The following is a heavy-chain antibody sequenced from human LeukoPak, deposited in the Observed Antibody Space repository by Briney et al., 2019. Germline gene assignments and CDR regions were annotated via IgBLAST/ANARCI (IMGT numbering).Heavy chain of an antibody. CDR2: ISNDGSKK. Sequence: GGSLRLSCAASGFTFSSYGMHWVRQAPGKGLEWVAVISNDGSKKYYADSVKGRFTISRDNSKNTLSLQVSSLRAEDTAVYYCAKDRYSYAFEYSDSWGQGTQVIVSS. V-gene: IGHV3-30*18. CDR1: GFTFSSYG. J-gene: IGHJ4*02. CDR3: AKDRYSYAFEYSDS. D-gene: IGHD5-18*01.